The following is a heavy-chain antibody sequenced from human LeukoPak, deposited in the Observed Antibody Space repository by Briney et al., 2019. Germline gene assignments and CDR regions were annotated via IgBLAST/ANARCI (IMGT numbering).Heavy chain of an antibody. CDR1: GAALSEYY. Sequence: SETLSLTCAVYGAALSEYYWSWIRQSPGKGLEWIGEVAHKGPTVSTPTLTRKYNPSFKSRVTMSVDPSKNQFSLKLTSVTVADTATYYCVRQGTNSGYYLLDYWGQGRLVIVSS. V-gene: IGHV4-34*01. D-gene: IGHD3-22*01. CDR3: VRQGTNSGYYLLDY. J-gene: IGHJ4*02. CDR2: VAHKGPTVSTPTLTR.